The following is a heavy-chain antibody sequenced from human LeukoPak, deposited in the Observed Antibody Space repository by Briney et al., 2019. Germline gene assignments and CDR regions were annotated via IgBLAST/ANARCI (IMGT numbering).Heavy chain of an antibody. J-gene: IGHJ4*02. CDR1: GLTLGNAY. CDR2: IETNANRGTT. CDR3: TTSPGITVFGEVRDY. V-gene: IGHV3-15*04. Sequence: GGSLRLSCVASGLTLGNAYMTWVRQAPGQGLEWVGRIETNANRGTTDYAAPVRGRVTISRDDSKNTMYLQMNSLKTDDTAMYYCTTSPGITVFGEVRDYWGQGTLVTVSS. D-gene: IGHD3-3*01.